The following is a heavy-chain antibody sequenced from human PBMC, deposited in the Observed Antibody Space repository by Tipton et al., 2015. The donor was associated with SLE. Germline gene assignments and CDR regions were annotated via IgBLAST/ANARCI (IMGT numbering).Heavy chain of an antibody. CDR1: GGSFSGYY. J-gene: IGHJ5*02. Sequence: TLSLTCAVYGGSFSGYYWSWIRQPPGKGLEWIGEINHSGSTNYNPSLKSRVTISVDTSKNQFSLKLSSVTAADTAVYYCARGVVAATHWFDPWGQGTRVTVSS. D-gene: IGHD2-15*01. V-gene: IGHV4-34*01. CDR2: INHSGST. CDR3: ARGVVAATHWFDP.